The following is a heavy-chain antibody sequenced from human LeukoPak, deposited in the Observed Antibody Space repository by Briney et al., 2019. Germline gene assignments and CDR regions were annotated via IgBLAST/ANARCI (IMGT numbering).Heavy chain of an antibody. CDR3: AKEGILDYYGSGAWYFDL. J-gene: IGHJ2*01. V-gene: IGHV3-48*01. Sequence: GGSLRLSCAASGFTFSSYSMNWVRQAPGKGLEWVTDISSSSGTIYYADSVKGRFTISRNNAKNSLYLQMNSLRAEDTAVYYCAKEGILDYYGSGAWYFDLWGRGTLVTVSS. CDR2: ISSSSGTI. CDR1: GFTFSSYS. D-gene: IGHD3-10*01.